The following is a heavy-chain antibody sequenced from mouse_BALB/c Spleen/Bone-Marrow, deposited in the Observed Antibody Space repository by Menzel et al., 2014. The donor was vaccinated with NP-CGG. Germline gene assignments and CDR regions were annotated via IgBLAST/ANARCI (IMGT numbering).Heavy chain of an antibody. D-gene: IGHD1-3*01. Sequence: EVQLQESGGGLVQPGGSLRLSCATSGFTFTDYYMNWVRQPPGKALEWLGFIRNKANGYTTEYSTSVKGRFTISRDNSQSILYLQMNTLRGEDSATYYCARDKGSVSFDYWGQGTTLTVSS. CDR3: ARDKGSVSFDY. CDR1: GFTFTDYY. J-gene: IGHJ2*01. CDR2: IRNKANGYTT. V-gene: IGHV7-3*02.